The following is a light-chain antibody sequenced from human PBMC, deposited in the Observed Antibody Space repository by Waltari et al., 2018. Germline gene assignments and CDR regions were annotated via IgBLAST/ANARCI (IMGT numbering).Light chain of an antibody. V-gene: IGLV2-14*01. Sequence: SALTQPASVSGSPGQSITISCTGTSSHVGGYNYVSWYQQHPGKAPKLMIYDVSKRPSGVSNRFSGSKSGNTASLTISGLQAEDEADYYCSSYTSSSTLVFGGGTKLTVL. CDR3: SSYTSSSTLV. J-gene: IGLJ2*01. CDR2: DVS. CDR1: SSHVGGYNY.